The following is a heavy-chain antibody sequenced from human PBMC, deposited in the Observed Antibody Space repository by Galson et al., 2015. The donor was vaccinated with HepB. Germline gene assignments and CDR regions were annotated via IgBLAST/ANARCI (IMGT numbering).Heavy chain of an antibody. CDR3: ARQVDTAMLWSGTNWYFDL. CDR1: GYSFTSYW. D-gene: IGHD5-18*01. J-gene: IGHJ2*01. Sequence: QSGAEVKKPGESLRISCKGSGYSFTSYWISWVRQMPGKGLEWMGRIDPSDSYTNYSPSFQGHVTISADKSISTAYLQWSSLKASDTAMYYCARQVDTAMLWSGTNWYFDLWGRGTLVTVSS. CDR2: IDPSDSYT. V-gene: IGHV5-10-1*01.